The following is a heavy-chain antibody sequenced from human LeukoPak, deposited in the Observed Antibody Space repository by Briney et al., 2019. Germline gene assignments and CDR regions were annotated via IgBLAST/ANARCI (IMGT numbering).Heavy chain of an antibody. CDR3: ARALRVAAAGNIYFDY. J-gene: IGHJ4*02. CDR1: GYSFTSYW. CDR2: IYPGDSDT. Sequence: GESLKISCKGSGYSFTSYWIGWVRQMPGKGLEWTGIIYPGDSDTRYSPSFQGQVTISADKSISTAYLQWSSLKASDTAMYYCARALRVAAAGNIYFDYWGQGTLVTVSS. V-gene: IGHV5-51*01. D-gene: IGHD6-13*01.